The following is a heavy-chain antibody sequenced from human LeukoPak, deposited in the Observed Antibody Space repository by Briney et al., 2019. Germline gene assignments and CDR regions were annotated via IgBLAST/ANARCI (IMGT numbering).Heavy chain of an antibody. V-gene: IGHV4-4*07. J-gene: IGHJ4*02. CDR1: GGSISSYY. D-gene: IGHD4-17*01. Sequence: SETLSLTCTGSGGSISSYYWSWIRQPAGKGLEWIGRIYTSGSTNYNPSLKSRVTMSVDTSKNQFSLKLSSVTAADTAVYYCARGARVYGDEPFDYWGQGTLVTVSS. CDR2: IYTSGST. CDR3: ARGARVYGDEPFDY.